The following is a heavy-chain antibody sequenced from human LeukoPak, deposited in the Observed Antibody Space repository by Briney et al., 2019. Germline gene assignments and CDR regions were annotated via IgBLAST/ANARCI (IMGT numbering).Heavy chain of an antibody. Sequence: SETLSLTCTVSGGSISSSSYYWGWIRQPPGKRLEWIGSIYYSGNTYYNPSLKSRVTISVDTSKNQFSLKLSSVTAADTAVYYCARQTLGYSYGYDYWGQGTLVTVSS. V-gene: IGHV4-39*01. CDR1: GGSISSSSYY. D-gene: IGHD5-18*01. J-gene: IGHJ4*02. CDR2: IYYSGNT. CDR3: ARQTLGYSYGYDY.